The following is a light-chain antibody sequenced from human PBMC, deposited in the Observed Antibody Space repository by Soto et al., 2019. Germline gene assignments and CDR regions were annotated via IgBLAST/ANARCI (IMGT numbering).Light chain of an antibody. V-gene: IGLV1-40*01. J-gene: IGLJ1*01. CDR2: ANS. Sequence: QSVLTQPPSVSGAPGQRVTISCSGSSSNIGAGYDVHWYRQLPGTAPKLLIYANSNRPSGVPDRFSASKSDTSASLAITGLQAEDEADYCCQSYDTSLSSYVFGSGTKLTVL. CDR3: QSYDTSLSSYV. CDR1: SSNIGAGYD.